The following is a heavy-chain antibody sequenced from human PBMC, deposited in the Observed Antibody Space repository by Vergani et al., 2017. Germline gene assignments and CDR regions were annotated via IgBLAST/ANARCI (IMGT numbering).Heavy chain of an antibody. CDR1: GGPISSGSYY. D-gene: IGHD6-13*01. Sequence: QVQLQESGPGLVKPSQTLSLTCTVPGGPISSGSYYLSWIRQPAGKGLEWIRRIYTSGSTNYNPSLKSRVTISVDTYKNQFSLKLSSVTAADTAVYYCARGSQQPYDGFDIWGQGTMVTVSS. V-gene: IGHV4-61*02. CDR2: IYTSGST. J-gene: IGHJ3*02. CDR3: ARGSQQPYDGFDI.